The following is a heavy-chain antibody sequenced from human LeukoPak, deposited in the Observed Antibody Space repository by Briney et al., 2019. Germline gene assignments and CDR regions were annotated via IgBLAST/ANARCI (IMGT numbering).Heavy chain of an antibody. CDR3: ARGDYYDSSGYPY. V-gene: IGHV1-2*02. CDR1: GDTFTGYY. Sequence: ASVKVSCKASGDTFTGYYMHWVRQAPGQGLEWMGWINPNSGGTNYAQKFQGRVTMTRDTSISTAYMELSRLRSDDTAVYYCARGDYYDSSGYPYWGQGTLVTVSS. D-gene: IGHD3-22*01. J-gene: IGHJ4*02. CDR2: INPNSGGT.